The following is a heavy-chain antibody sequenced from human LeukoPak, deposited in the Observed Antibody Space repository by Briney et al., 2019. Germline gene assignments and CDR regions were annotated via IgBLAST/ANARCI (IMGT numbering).Heavy chain of an antibody. J-gene: IGHJ5*02. D-gene: IGHD3-22*01. Sequence: SETLSLTCTVSGGSISSGSYYWSWIRQPAGKGLEWIGRIYTSGSTNYNPSLKSRVTISVDTSKNQFSLKLSSVTAADTAVYYCARTYYYDSRGPNWFDPWGQGTLVTVSS. CDR3: ARTYYYDSRGPNWFDP. CDR1: GGSISSGSYY. V-gene: IGHV4-61*02. CDR2: IYTSGST.